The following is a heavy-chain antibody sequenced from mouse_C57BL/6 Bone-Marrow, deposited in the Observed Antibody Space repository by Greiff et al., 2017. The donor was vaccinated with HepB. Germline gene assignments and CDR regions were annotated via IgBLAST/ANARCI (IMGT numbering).Heavy chain of an antibody. D-gene: IGHD2-4*01. V-gene: IGHV1-61*01. Sequence: QVQLQQPGAELVRPGSSMKLSCKASGYTFTSYWMDWVKQRPGQGLEWIGNIYPSDSETHYNQKFKDKATLTVDKSSSTAYMQLSSLTSEDSAVYYCARGDDYDVAWFAYWGQGTLVTVSA. CDR2: IYPSDSET. J-gene: IGHJ3*01. CDR1: GYTFTSYW. CDR3: ARGDDYDVAWFAY.